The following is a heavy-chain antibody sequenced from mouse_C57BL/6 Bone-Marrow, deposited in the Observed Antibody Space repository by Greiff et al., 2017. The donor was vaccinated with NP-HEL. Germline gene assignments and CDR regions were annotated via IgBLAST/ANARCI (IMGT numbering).Heavy chain of an antibody. CDR3: ARGGDGYYHWYFDV. J-gene: IGHJ1*03. Sequence: VQLQQSGPELVKPGASVKISCKASGYTFTDYYMNWVKQSHGKSLEWIGDINPNNGGTSYNQKFKGKATLTVDKSSSTAYMELRSLTSEDSAVYYGARGGDGYYHWYFDVWGTGTTVTVSS. CDR1: GYTFTDYY. V-gene: IGHV1-26*01. CDR2: INPNNGGT. D-gene: IGHD2-3*01.